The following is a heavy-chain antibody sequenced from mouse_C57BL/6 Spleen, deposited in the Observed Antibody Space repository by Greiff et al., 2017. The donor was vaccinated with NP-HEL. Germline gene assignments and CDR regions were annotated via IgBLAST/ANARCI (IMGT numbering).Heavy chain of an antibody. Sequence: VQLVESGPGLVAPSQSLSITCTVSGFSLTSYAISWVRQPPGKGLEWLGVIWTGGGTNYNSALKSRLSISKDNSKSQVFLKMNSLQTDDTAMYYCARKWEYYGSSLGWYFDVWGTGTTVTVSS. CDR2: IWTGGGT. CDR3: ARKWEYYGSSLGWYFDV. D-gene: IGHD1-1*01. J-gene: IGHJ1*03. CDR1: GFSLTSYA. V-gene: IGHV2-9-1*01.